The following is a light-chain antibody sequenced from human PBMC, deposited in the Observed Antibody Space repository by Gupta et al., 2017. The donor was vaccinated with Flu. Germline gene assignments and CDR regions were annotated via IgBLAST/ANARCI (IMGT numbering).Light chain of an antibody. V-gene: IGLV2-23*01. J-gene: IGLJ1*01. CDR3: CSYTTADTHV. CDR1: NSDVGNYNV. CDR2: EAT. Sequence: QSALTQPASVSGSPGQSITISCTGTNSDVGNYNVVSWYQQHPGKAPKLIISEATKRASGISDRFSGSKSGNTASLTISGLQAEDDAYYYCCSYTTADTHVFGTGTKVTVL.